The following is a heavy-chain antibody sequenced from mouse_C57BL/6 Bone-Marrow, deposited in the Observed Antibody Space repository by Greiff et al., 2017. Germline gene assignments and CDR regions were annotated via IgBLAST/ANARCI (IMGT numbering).Heavy chain of an antibody. CDR1: CYTFSRFW. CDR2: IHPNSGST. Sequence: PPQQPGAELVKPGALVELFLKGSCYTFSRFWEHRVKPRAGQGPVWIGMIHPNSGSTNYNEKFKSQATLTVDKSSSTAYMQLSSLTSEDSAVYYCARSGTTVVAYIYYYAMDYWGQGTSVTVSS. D-gene: IGHD1-1*01. V-gene: IGHV1-64*01. CDR3: ARSGTTVVAYIYYYAMDY. J-gene: IGHJ4*01.